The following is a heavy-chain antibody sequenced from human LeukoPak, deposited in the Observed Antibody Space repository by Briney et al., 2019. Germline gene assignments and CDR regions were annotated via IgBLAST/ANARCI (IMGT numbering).Heavy chain of an antibody. CDR3: ARRRLGYYFDY. CDR1: GGSFSGYY. D-gene: IGHD5-24*01. V-gene: IGHV4-34*01. J-gene: IGHJ4*02. Sequence: GSLRLSCGVYGGSFSGYYWSWIRQPPGKGLEWIGEINPGGSTNYNPSLKSRVTLSADTSKNQFSLTLNSVTAADTAVYYCARRRLGYYFDYWGQGTLVTVSS. CDR2: INPGGST.